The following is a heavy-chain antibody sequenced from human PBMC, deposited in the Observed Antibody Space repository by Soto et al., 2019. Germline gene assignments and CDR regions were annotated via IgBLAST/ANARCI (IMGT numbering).Heavy chain of an antibody. CDR1: GGSISSSSYY. Sequence: SETLSLTCTVSGGSISSSSYYWGWIRQPPGKGLEWIGSIYYSGSTYYNPSLKSRVTISVDTPKNQFSLKLSSVTAADTAVYYCAITHYDILTGWFDPWGQGTLVTVSS. J-gene: IGHJ5*02. CDR3: AITHYDILTGWFDP. CDR2: IYYSGST. D-gene: IGHD3-9*01. V-gene: IGHV4-39*01.